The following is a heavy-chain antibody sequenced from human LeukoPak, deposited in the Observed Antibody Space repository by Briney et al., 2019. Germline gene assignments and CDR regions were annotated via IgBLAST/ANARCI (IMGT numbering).Heavy chain of an antibody. CDR2: INPGSGGT. CDR3: ARDVDSSWYTNPSDY. Sequence: ASVKVSCKASGYTFTAYYMHWVRQAPGQGLEWMGWINPGSGGTNYAQKFQGRVTMTRDTSISTAYMELSSLRSDDTAVYYCARDVDSSWYTNPSDYWGQGTLVTVSS. D-gene: IGHD6-13*01. V-gene: IGHV1-2*02. J-gene: IGHJ4*02. CDR1: GYTFTAYY.